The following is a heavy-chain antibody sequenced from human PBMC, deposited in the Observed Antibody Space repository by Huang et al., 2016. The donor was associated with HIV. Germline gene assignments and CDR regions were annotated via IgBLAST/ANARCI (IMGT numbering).Heavy chain of an antibody. J-gene: IGHJ4*02. D-gene: IGHD3-22*01. CDR1: GGTFSSYA. V-gene: IGHV1-69*01. CDR3: ARVESRRYYDSSGYYY. Sequence: GAEVKKPGSSVKVSCKASGGTFSSYAISWVRQAPGQGLEWMGGIIPIFGTANYAQKFQGRVTITADESTSTAHMELSSLRSEDTAVYYCARVESRRYYDSSGYYYWGQGTLVTVSS. CDR2: IIPIFGTA.